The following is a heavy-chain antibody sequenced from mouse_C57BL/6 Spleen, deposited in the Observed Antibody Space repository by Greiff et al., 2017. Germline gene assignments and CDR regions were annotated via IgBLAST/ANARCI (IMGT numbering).Heavy chain of an antibody. CDR2: ISDGGSYT. Sequence: EVKLEESGGGLVKPGGSLKLSCAASGFTFSSYALSWVRQTPDKRLEWVATISDGGSYTYYPDNVKGRFTISRDNAKNNLYLQMSHLKSEDTAMYYCARGGDARDYWGQGTSVTVSS. J-gene: IGHJ4*01. CDR1: GFTFSSYA. V-gene: IGHV5-4*03. CDR3: ARGGDARDY.